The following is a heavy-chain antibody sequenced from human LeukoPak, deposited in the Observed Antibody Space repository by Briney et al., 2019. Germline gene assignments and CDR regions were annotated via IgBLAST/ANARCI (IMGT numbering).Heavy chain of an antibody. CDR2: IYYSGST. V-gene: IGHV4-59*01. CDR3: ARGDSRYYYYYMDV. Sequence: PSETLSLTCTVSGGSISSCYWSWIRQPPGKGLEWIGYIYYSGSTNYNPSLKSRVTISVDTSKNQFSLKLSSATAADTAVYYCARGDSRYYYYYMDVWGKGTTVTVSS. CDR1: GGSISSCY. J-gene: IGHJ6*03. D-gene: IGHD2-15*01.